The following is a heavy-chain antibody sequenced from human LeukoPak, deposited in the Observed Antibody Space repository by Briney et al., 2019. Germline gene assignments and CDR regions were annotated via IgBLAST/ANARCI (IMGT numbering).Heavy chain of an antibody. CDR2: INHSGST. J-gene: IGHJ4*02. CDR1: GGSFSDYY. Sequence: KSSETLSLTCAVYGGSFSDYYWSWVRQPPGKGLEWIGEINHSGSTNYNPSLKSLVTKSVDTSKNPFYLKMSSVTAEDTAVYYCARGGPIGQLWSWYWGQGTLVTVSS. CDR3: ARGGPIGQLWSWY. V-gene: IGHV4-34*01. D-gene: IGHD5-18*01.